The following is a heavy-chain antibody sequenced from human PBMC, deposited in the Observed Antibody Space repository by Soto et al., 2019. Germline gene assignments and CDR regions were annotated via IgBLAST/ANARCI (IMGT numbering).Heavy chain of an antibody. CDR2: IIPIFNST. Sequence: QVQLVQSGAEVKTPGSSLKVSCKVSGSRFSNYVISWVRQAPGHGLEWLGRIIPIFNSTKYAQSFQGRVTITADKSTSTASLELSRVRSDDTAVYYCAREGRGKKAGYNGLVSLGYWGQGTLVTVSS. CDR1: GSRFSNYV. D-gene: IGHD2-2*02. CDR3: AREGRGKKAGYNGLVSLGY. V-gene: IGHV1-69*06. J-gene: IGHJ4*02.